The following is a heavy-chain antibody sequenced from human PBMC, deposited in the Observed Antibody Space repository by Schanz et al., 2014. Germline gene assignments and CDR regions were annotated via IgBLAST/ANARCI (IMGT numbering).Heavy chain of an antibody. CDR2: ISHDGSKK. CDR1: GFTFRSHA. J-gene: IGHJ4*02. V-gene: IGHV3-30*16. Sequence: QVQLVESGGGVVQPGRSLRLSCAASGFTFRSHAMHWVRQAPGKGLEWEAVISHDGSKKYYADSVKGRFTISRDNSRNTLYLQMNSLRAEDAAVYYCARELPSYFDFWNDSQNAFDYWGQGTLVTVSS. D-gene: IGHD3-3*01. CDR3: ARELPSYFDFWNDSQNAFDY.